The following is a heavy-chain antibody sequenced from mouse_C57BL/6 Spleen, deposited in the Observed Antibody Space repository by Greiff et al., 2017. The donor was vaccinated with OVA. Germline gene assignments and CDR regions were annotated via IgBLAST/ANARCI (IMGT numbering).Heavy chain of an antibody. V-gene: IGHV1-52*01. CDR3: ARKEGAHYGSFYFDY. D-gene: IGHD1-1*01. J-gene: IGHJ2*01. CDR2: IDPSDSET. Sequence: VQLQQPGAELVRPGSSVKLSCKASGYTFTSYWIHWVKQRPIQGLEWIGNIDPSDSETHYNQKFKDKATLTVDKSSSTAYMQLSSLTSEDSAVYYCARKEGAHYGSFYFDYWGQGTTLTVSS. CDR1: GYTFTSYW.